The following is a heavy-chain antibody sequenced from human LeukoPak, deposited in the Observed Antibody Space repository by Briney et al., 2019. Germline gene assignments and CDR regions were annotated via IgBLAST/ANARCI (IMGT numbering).Heavy chain of an antibody. CDR2: ISSGSGDAT. V-gene: IGHV3-23*01. J-gene: IGHJ4*02. D-gene: IGHD1-26*01. CDR1: GLTFRNYA. CDR3: AKAYAAGELEPTPFDY. Sequence: PGGSLRLSCVASGLTFRNYAMSWVRQAPGKGLEWVSAISSGSGDATYYTHSVKGRFTISRDNSKNTLYLQMSGLRAEDTALYYCAKAYAAGELEPTPFDYWGQGTLVTVSS.